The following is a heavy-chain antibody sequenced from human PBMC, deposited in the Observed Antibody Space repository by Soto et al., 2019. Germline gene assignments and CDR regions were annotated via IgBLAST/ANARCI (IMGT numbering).Heavy chain of an antibody. CDR1: VFMFSSYA. J-gene: IGHJ4*02. CDR2: ISGSGGST. V-gene: IGHV3-23*01. Sequence: GGSLRLSCSVSVFMFSSYAMTWFRQAPGKGLEWVSSISGSGGSTYYSDSVRGRFTISRDNSKKMLYLEMNSLKGDDTAVYYCAKDGSWGDHYYFDNWGQGTLVTVSS. D-gene: IGHD2-21*02. CDR3: AKDGSWGDHYYFDN.